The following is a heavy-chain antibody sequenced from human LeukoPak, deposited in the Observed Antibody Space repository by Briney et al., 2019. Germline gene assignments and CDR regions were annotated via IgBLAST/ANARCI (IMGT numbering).Heavy chain of an antibody. J-gene: IGHJ4*02. CDR2: IYSGGAT. CDR3: ARDLYSSGWFDY. CDR1: GFTVSGNY. D-gene: IGHD6-19*01. Sequence: PGGSLRLSCAASGFTVSGNYMSWVRRAPGKGLEWVSIIYSGGATYYADSVKGRFTISRDNSNNTLYLQMNSLGAEDTAVYYCARDLYSSGWFDYWGQGTLVTVSS. V-gene: IGHV3-53*01.